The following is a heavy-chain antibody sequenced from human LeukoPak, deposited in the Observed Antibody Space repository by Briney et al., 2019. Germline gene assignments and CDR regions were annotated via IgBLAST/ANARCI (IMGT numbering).Heavy chain of an antibody. CDR3: ARGPHWDPHFDY. J-gene: IGHJ4*02. D-gene: IGHD7-27*01. CDR2: INPNSGGT. V-gene: IGHV1-2*02. CDR1: GYTFTGYY. Sequence: ASVKVSCKTSGYTFTGYYMHWVRQAPGQGLEWMGWINPNSGGTNYAQKFLGRVTMTRDTSISTAYMELSRLRSDDTAVYYCARGPHWDPHFDYWGQGTLVTVSS.